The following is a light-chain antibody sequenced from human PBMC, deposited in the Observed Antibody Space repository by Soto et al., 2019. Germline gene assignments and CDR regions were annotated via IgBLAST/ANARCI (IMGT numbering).Light chain of an antibody. V-gene: IGKV3-20*01. CDR3: QQYGSSPRT. J-gene: IGKJ5*01. CDR2: GES. CDR1: QSVSSSF. Sequence: ELVLTQSPGTLSLSPGESATLSCRASQSVSSSFLAWYQQKPGQAPRLLIYGESSRATGIPDRFSGSGSGTDLTLTISRLEPEDFAVYYCQQYGSSPRTCGQGTRLEIK.